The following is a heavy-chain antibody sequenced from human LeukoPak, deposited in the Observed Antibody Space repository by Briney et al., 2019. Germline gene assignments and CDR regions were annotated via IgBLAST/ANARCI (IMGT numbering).Heavy chain of an antibody. J-gene: IGHJ4*02. CDR2: IKQDGSVG. Sequence: PGGPLRLSCAASVFTFSNYWMSWVRQSPGKGLEWLANIKQDGSVGYYLGSVKSRFTIARDNAKKSLFLQMNSVRAEDTAVYYCARDRLRNSLDSWGQGTLVTVSS. V-gene: IGHV3-7*01. CDR3: ARDRLRNSLDS. CDR1: VFTFSNYW. D-gene: IGHD4-23*01.